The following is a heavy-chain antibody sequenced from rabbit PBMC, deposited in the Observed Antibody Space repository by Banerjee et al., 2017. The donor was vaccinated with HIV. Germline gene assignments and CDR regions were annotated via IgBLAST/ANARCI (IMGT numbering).Heavy chain of an antibody. D-gene: IGHD4-1*01. V-gene: IGHV1S45*01. CDR3: ARDLAGVTGWNFNL. Sequence: QEQLEESGGDLVKPEGSLTLTCTASGFSFSGSYWICWVRQAPGKGLEWIGCISAGSSGTTYYASWAKGRFTISKTSSTTVTLQMTSLTAADTATYFCARDLAGVTGWNFNLWGPGTLVTVS. CDR2: ISAGSSGTT. CDR1: GFSFSGSYW. J-gene: IGHJ4*01.